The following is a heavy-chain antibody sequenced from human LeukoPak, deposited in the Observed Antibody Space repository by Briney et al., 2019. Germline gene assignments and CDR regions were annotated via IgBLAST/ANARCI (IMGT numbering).Heavy chain of an antibody. Sequence: GGSLRLSCAASGFTFSSNWMHWVRQAPGKGLEWVSIIHSGGTTNYVDSVKGRFTISRDNSRNTLYLQMNSLRAEDTAVYYCARDCSSSCSPYYGMDVWGQGTTVTVSS. J-gene: IGHJ6*02. CDR3: ARDCSSSCSPYYGMDV. V-gene: IGHV3-53*01. CDR1: GFTFSSNW. CDR2: IHSGGTT. D-gene: IGHD2-2*01.